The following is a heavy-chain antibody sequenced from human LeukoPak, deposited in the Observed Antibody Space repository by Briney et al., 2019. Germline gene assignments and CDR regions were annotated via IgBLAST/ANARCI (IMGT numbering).Heavy chain of an antibody. CDR1: GFTFSNYA. V-gene: IGHV3-23*01. CDR2: ISGSGGST. J-gene: IGHJ4*02. Sequence: GGSLRLSCAASGFTFSNYAMSWVRPAPGKGLEWVSAISGSGGSTYYADSVKGRFTISRDNSKNTLYLQMNSLRAEDTAVYYCAKDGQYYDSSGYAHFDYWGQGTLVTVSS. D-gene: IGHD3-22*01. CDR3: AKDGQYYDSSGYAHFDY.